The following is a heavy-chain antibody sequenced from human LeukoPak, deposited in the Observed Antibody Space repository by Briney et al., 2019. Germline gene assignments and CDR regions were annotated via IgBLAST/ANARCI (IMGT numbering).Heavy chain of an antibody. V-gene: IGHV3-7*01. J-gene: IGHJ4*02. CDR3: AVYYNSGPVGY. D-gene: IGHD3-22*01. CDR2: IRQDGSEK. CDR1: GFIFSDYW. Sequence: GGSLRLSCVASGFIFSDYWMSWMRQAPGKGLEWVANIRQDGSEKHYADSVKGRFTVSRDNAKNSLYLQMNSLRAEDTAVYYCAVYYNSGPVGYWGQGTLVTVSS.